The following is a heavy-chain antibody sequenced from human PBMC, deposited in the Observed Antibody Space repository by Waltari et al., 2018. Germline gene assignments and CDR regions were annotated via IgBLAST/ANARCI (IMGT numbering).Heavy chain of an antibody. J-gene: IGHJ6*02. D-gene: IGHD2-15*01. CDR3: AKDLCSGGSCYSPYYYYGMDV. Sequence: EVQLLESGGGLVQPGGSLRLSCAASGFTFSSYAMSWVRQAPGKGREWVSAISGSGGSTYYADSVKGRFTIFRDNSKNTLYLQMNSLRAEDTAVYYCAKDLCSGGSCYSPYYYYGMDVWGQGTTVTVSS. V-gene: IGHV3-23*01. CDR2: ISGSGGST. CDR1: GFTFSSYA.